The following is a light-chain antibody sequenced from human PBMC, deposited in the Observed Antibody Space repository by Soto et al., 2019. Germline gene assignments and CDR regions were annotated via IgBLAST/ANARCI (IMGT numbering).Light chain of an antibody. V-gene: IGKV3-11*01. CDR2: GAS. CDR1: QRISRD. Sequence: EIVMTQSPAALSVSPGERATLSCRASQRISRDLAWYQQKPGQAPRLLIYGASTRATGIPARFSGSGSGTDFTLTISSLEPEDFAVYYCQQRSNWITFGQGTRLEIK. J-gene: IGKJ5*01. CDR3: QQRSNWIT.